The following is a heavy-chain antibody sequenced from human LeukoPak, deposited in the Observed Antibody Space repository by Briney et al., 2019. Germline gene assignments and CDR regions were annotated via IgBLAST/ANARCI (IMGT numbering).Heavy chain of an antibody. D-gene: IGHD3-22*01. CDR3: ASGYYYDSSGDAFDI. Sequence: PSETLSLTCTVSGGSISSSSYYSGWLRQPPGKGLEWIGSIYYSGSTYYNPSLKSRVTISVDTSKNQFSLTLSSVTAADTAVYYCASGYYYDSSGDAFDIWGQGTMVTVSS. CDR2: IYYSGST. V-gene: IGHV4-39*07. CDR1: GGSISSSSYY. J-gene: IGHJ3*02.